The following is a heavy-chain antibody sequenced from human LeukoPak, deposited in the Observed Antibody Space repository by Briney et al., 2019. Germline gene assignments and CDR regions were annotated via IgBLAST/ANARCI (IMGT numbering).Heavy chain of an antibody. CDR3: AGSVGRDWDFDL. J-gene: IGHJ2*01. CDR2: IYNSGSS. Sequence: SETLSLTCTVSGGSISSGSYCWSWIRPPAGKGLVGNVYIYNSGSSNYNPSLKSRVTISVDTSKNQFSLKLSSVTAADMAVYYCAGSVGRDWDFDLGCRGPLTPVS. V-gene: IGHV4-61*09. CDR1: GGSISSGSYC. D-gene: IGHD6-25*01.